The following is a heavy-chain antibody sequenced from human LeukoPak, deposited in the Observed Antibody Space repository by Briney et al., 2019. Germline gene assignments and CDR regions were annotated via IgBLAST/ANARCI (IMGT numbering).Heavy chain of an antibody. Sequence: GGSLRLSCAASGFTFSGFWMSWVRQAPGKGLEWVANINQDGSEKYYVDSVKGRFTISRDNAKNSLYLQMNSLRAEDTAVYYCARLWTDYYDSSGYYYDDYWGQGTLVTVSS. D-gene: IGHD3-22*01. CDR2: INQDGSEK. CDR1: GFTFSGFW. CDR3: ARLWTDYYDSSGYYYDDY. J-gene: IGHJ4*02. V-gene: IGHV3-7*01.